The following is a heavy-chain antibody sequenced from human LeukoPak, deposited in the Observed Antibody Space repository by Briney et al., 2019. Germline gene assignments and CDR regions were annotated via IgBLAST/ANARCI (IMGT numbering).Heavy chain of an antibody. CDR3: ARSQTGSFDY. CDR2: IYHSGYT. J-gene: IGHJ4*02. Sequence: SQTLSLTCTVSGGSISSGGYYWSWIRQPPGKGLEWIGYIYHSGYTYYNTSLKSRVTISVDGSKNQFSLKLSSVTAADTAVYYCARSQTGSFDYWGQGTLVTVSS. D-gene: IGHD1-14*01. CDR1: GGSISSGGYY. V-gene: IGHV4-30-2*01.